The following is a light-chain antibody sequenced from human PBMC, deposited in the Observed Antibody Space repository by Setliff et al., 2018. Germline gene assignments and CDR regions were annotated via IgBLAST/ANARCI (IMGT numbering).Light chain of an antibody. J-gene: IGLJ1*01. CDR2: DVS. V-gene: IGLV2-11*03. CDR1: SSDVGGYNS. CDR3: CSYGGTLYV. Sequence: WNWTSSDVGGYNSVSWYQQHPDRPPKLIIYDVSTRPSGVPDRFSGSKSGNTASLTISGLQAEDEADYYCCSYGGTLYVFGTGTKVTVL.